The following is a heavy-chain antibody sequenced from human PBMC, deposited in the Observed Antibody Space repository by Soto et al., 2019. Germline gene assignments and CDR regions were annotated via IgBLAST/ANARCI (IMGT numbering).Heavy chain of an antibody. CDR2: ISGSGGST. J-gene: IGHJ6*02. D-gene: IGHD3-3*01. CDR1: GFTFSSYA. CDR3: AKDGEVLRFLEWLSHYGMDV. V-gene: IGHV3-23*01. Sequence: GGSLRLCCAASGFTFSSYAMSWVRQAPGKGLEWVSAISGSGGSTYYADSVKGRFTISRDNSKNTLYLQMNSLRAEDTAVYYCAKDGEVLRFLEWLSHYGMDVWGQGTTVTVSS.